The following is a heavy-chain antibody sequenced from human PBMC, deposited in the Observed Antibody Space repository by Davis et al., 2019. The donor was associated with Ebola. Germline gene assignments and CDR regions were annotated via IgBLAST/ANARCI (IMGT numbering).Heavy chain of an antibody. V-gene: IGHV4-61*08. J-gene: IGHJ6*02. CDR1: GGSISSGGYY. CDR3: ARLRDYYDSSGYRDTGYYYYYYGMDV. Sequence: MPSETLSLTCTVSGGSISSGGYYWSWIRQPPGKGLEWIGYIYYSGSTNYNPSLKSRVTISVDTSKNQFSLKLSSVTAADTAVYYCARLRDYYDSSGYRDTGYYYYYYGMDVWGQGTTVTVSS. D-gene: IGHD3-22*01. CDR2: IYYSGST.